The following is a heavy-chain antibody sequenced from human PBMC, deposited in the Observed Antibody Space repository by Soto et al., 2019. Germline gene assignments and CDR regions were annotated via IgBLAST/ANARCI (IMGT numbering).Heavy chain of an antibody. CDR2: IIPIFGTA. D-gene: IGHD6-13*01. CDR3: ARDPIAAAGSYYYYGMDV. CDR1: GGTFSSYA. Sequence: SVKVSCKASGGTFSSYAISWVRQAPVQGLEWMGGIIPIFGTANYAQKFQGRVTITADKSTSTAYMELSSLRSEDTAVYYCARDPIAAAGSYYYYGMDVWGQGTTVTVSS. J-gene: IGHJ6*02. V-gene: IGHV1-69*06.